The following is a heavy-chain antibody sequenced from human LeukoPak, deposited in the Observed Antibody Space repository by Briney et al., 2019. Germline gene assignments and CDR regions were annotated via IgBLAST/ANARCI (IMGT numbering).Heavy chain of an antibody. CDR3: AGSGYYYPGY. CDR1: GFTFSSYG. D-gene: IGHD3-22*01. J-gene: IGHJ4*02. CDR2: IWYDGSNK. V-gene: IGHV3-30*02. Sequence: RAGGSLRLSCAASGFTFSSYGMHWVRQAPGKGLEWVAVIWYDGSNKYYADSVKGRFTISRDNSKNTLFLQMNSLRADDTAVYYCAGSGYYYPGYWGQGTLVTVSS.